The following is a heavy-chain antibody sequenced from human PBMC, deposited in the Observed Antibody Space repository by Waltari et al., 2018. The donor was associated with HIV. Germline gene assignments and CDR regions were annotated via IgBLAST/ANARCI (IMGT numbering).Heavy chain of an antibody. J-gene: IGHJ5*02. CDR3: ARDRSYNWNYNPFDP. V-gene: IGHV3-21*01. CDR2: ISSSSSYI. Sequence: EVQLVESGGGLVKPGGSLRLSCAASGFTFSSYSMNWVRQAPGKGLEWVSSISSSSSYIYYADSVKGRFTISRDNAKNSLYLQMNSLRAEDTAVYYCARDRSYNWNYNPFDPWGQGTLVTVSS. D-gene: IGHD1-7*01. CDR1: GFTFSSYS.